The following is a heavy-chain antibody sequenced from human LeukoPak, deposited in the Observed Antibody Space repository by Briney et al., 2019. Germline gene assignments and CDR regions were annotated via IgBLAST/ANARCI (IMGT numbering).Heavy chain of an antibody. V-gene: IGHV4-34*01. Sequence: SETLSLTCAVYGGSFSGYYWTWIRQFPGKGLEWIGEINHSGSTNYNPSLKSRVTISVDTSKNQFSLKLSSVTAADTAVYYCARGIGSFSSWGQGTLVTVSS. CDR1: GGSFSGYY. J-gene: IGHJ5*02. D-gene: IGHD3-3*02. CDR3: ARGIGSFSS. CDR2: INHSGST.